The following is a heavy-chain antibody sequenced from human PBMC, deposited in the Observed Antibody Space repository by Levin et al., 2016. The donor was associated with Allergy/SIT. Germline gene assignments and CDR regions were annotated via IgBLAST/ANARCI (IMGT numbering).Heavy chain of an antibody. CDR3: ARDRNYYGSGSCDAFDI. CDR1: GFTFSDYY. Sequence: GGSLRLSCVASGFTFSDYYMSWIRQAPGKGLEWVSYISSSGSTIYYADSVKGRFTISRDNAKNSLYLQMNSLRDEDTAVYYCARDRNYYGSGSCDAFDIWGQGTMVTVSS. CDR2: ISSSGSTI. J-gene: IGHJ3*02. D-gene: IGHD3-10*01. V-gene: IGHV3-11*04.